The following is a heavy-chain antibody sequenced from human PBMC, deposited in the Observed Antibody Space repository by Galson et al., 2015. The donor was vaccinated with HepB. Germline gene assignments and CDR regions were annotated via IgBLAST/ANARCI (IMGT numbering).Heavy chain of an antibody. CDR3: ARDDRTVGANPDY. Sequence: SVTVSCKAVGYTFDTYGISWVRQAPGQGLEWMGWIKASNGNTTYAPKFQDRVTMTADRGTRTAYMEMTSLTSEDTAVDYCARDDRTVGANPDYWGQGTLVSVPS. CDR2: IKASNGNT. V-gene: IGHV1-18*01. CDR1: GYTFDTYG. J-gene: IGHJ4*02. D-gene: IGHD1-26*01.